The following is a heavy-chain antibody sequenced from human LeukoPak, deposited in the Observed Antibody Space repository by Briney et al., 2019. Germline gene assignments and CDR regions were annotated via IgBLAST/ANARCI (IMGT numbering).Heavy chain of an antibody. CDR2: IYPSDSDT. Sequence: GESLKISCHGSGYSFTNYWFAWVRQMPGKGLACMGNIYPSDSDTRYSPSFEGQVALSADKSIRTAYLQCSRLKASDTATYYCARRNDDYYFDYWGRGTLVTVSS. CDR1: GYSFTNYW. J-gene: IGHJ4*02. CDR3: ARRNDDYYFDY. D-gene: IGHD4-17*01. V-gene: IGHV5-51*01.